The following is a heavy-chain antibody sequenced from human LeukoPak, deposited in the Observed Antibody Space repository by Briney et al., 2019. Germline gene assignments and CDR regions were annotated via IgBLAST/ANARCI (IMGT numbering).Heavy chain of an antibody. CDR1: GFTFSSYW. Sequence: GGSLRLSCAASGFTFSSYWMSWVRQAPGKGLEWVANIEQDGSEKYYVDSVKGRITISRDNAKNSLNLQMNSLRAEDTAVYYCARVGKVGFGESNWFDPWGQGTGVSVSS. V-gene: IGHV3-7*01. J-gene: IGHJ5*02. D-gene: IGHD3-10*01. CDR3: ARVGKVGFGESNWFDP. CDR2: IEQDGSEK.